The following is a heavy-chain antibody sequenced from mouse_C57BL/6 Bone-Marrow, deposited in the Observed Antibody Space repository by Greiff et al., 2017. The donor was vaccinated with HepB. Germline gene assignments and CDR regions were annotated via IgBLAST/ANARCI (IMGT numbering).Heavy chain of an antibody. V-gene: IGHV1-75*01. J-gene: IGHJ3*01. CDR3: ARSYGNFPGEAY. CDR2: IFPGSGST. CDR1: GYTFTDYY. D-gene: IGHD2-1*01. Sequence: QVQLKESGPELVKPGASVKISCKASGYTFTDYYINWVKQRPGQGLEWIGWIFPGSGSTYYNEKFKGKATLTVDKSSSTAYMLLSSLTSEDSAVYFCARSYGNFPGEAYWGQGTLVTVSA.